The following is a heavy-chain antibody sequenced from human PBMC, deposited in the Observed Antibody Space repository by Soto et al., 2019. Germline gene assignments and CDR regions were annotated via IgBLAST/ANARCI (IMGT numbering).Heavy chain of an antibody. V-gene: IGHV3-30*18. CDR3: AKDEGSSGTNYFDN. J-gene: IGHJ4*02. Sequence: QVQLVESGGGVVQPGRSLRLSCAASGFTFSSYGMHWVRQAPGKGLEWVAVISYDGSNKYYADSVKGRFTISRDNSKNTLYLQMNSLRAEDTAVYYCAKDEGSSGTNYFDNWGQGTLVTVSS. CDR1: GFTFSSYG. CDR2: ISYDGSNK. D-gene: IGHD6-19*01.